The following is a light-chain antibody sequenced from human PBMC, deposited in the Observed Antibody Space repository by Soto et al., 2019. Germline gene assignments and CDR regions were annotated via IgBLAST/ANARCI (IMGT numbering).Light chain of an antibody. CDR2: EGN. CDR3: CSYVGARTYV. J-gene: IGLJ1*01. V-gene: IGLV2-23*01. CDR1: VSDVGSFGP. Sequence: QSALTQPASVSGSPGQSITISCTGSVSDVGSFGPVSWFQQHPGQVPKLIIYEGNRWPSGVSSRFSGSKSGNTASLTISGLQAEDEADYYCCSYVGARTYVFGAGTKLTVL.